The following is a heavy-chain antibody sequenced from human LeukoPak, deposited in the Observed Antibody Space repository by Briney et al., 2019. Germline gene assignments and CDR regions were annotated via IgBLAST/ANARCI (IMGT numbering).Heavy chain of an antibody. CDR3: ARGGTNFWTGYSDY. V-gene: IGHV4-61*02. D-gene: IGHD3/OR15-3a*01. J-gene: IGHJ4*02. Sequence: PSQTLSLTCTVSGGSVSSGSYYWSWIRQPAGKGLEWIGRIHTSGITNYNPSLKSRLTMSVDTSKNQFSLNLSSVTAADTAVYYCARGGTNFWTGYSDYWGQGTLVTVSS. CDR2: IHTSGIT. CDR1: GGSVSSGSYY.